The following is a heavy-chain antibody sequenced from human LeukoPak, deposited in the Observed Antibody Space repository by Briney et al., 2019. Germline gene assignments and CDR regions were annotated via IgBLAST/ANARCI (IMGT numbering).Heavy chain of an antibody. Sequence: GGSLRLSCAASGFTFSSYAMNWVRRAPGKGLEWVSAISGSGAGTFYANSVKGRFTISRDNSKNTLYLQMNSLRAEDTAVYYCAKRDPGDYWGQGTLVTVSS. V-gene: IGHV3-23*01. CDR1: GFTFSSYA. CDR3: AKRDPGDY. J-gene: IGHJ4*02. CDR2: ISGSGAGT.